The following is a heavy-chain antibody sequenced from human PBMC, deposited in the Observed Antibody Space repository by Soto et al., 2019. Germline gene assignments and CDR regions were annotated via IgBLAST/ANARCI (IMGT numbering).Heavy chain of an antibody. CDR1: VFTFSSFS. Sequence: EVQLVESGGGLVKPGGSLRLSCAASVFTFSSFSMNWVRQAPGKGLEWVSSISSGGSYIYYADSVKGRFTISRDNAKNSLYLQMNSLRVEDTAVYYCARSSSLDYWGQGTLVTVFS. J-gene: IGHJ4*02. V-gene: IGHV3-21*01. D-gene: IGHD2-2*01. CDR3: ARSSSLDY. CDR2: ISSGGSYI.